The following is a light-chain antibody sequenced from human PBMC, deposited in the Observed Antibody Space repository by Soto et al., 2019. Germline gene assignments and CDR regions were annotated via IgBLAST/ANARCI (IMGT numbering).Light chain of an antibody. CDR2: QDS. CDR3: QAWDSSVV. J-gene: IGLJ2*01. Sequence: SYELTQPPSVSVSQGQTASITCSGDKLGDKYACWYQQKPGQSPVLVIYQDSKRPSGIPERFSGSNFGNTATLTISGTQAMDEADYYCQAWDSSVVFGGGTKLTVL. V-gene: IGLV3-1*01. CDR1: KLGDKY.